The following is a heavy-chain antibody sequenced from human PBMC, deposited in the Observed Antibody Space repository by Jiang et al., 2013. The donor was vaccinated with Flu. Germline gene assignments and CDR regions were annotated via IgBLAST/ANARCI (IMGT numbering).Heavy chain of an antibody. CDR1: GGSISSSSYY. V-gene: IGHV4-39*01. Sequence: GLVKPSETLSLTCTVSGGSISSSSYYWGWIRQPPGKGLEWIGSIYYSGSTYYNPSLKSRVTISVDTSKNQFSLKLSSVTAADTAVYYCVRPVAGTSDYYYGMDVWGQGTTVTVSS. J-gene: IGHJ6*02. CDR2: IYYSGST. D-gene: IGHD6-19*01. CDR3: VRPVAGTSDYYYGMDV.